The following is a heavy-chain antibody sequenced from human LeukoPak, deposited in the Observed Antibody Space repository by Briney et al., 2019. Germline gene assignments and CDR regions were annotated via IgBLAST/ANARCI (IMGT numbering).Heavy chain of an antibody. J-gene: IGHJ3*01. Sequence: GGSLRLSCAASGFTFSSSGMNWVRQAPGKGLEWVAVISYDGRNKFYADSVKGRFTISRDDSKNTLYLQMSSLSPEDTAVYYCARSSGSYYLTDAFDVWGQGTMVTVSS. CDR2: ISYDGRNK. CDR3: ARSSGSYYLTDAFDV. CDR1: GFTFSSSG. V-gene: IGHV3-30*03. D-gene: IGHD1-26*01.